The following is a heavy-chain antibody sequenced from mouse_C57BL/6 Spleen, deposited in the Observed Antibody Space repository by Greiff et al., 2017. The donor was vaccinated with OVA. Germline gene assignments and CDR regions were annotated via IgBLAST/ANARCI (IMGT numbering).Heavy chain of an antibody. D-gene: IGHD1-1*01. CDR3: ARNYPYITTDGAMDY. Sequence: VQLQQSGPGLVQPSQSLSITCTVSGFSLTSYGVHWVRQSPGKGLEWLGVIWSGGSTDYNAAFISRLSISKDNSKSQVFFKMNSLQADDTARYYCARNYPYITTDGAMDYWGQGTSVTVSS. V-gene: IGHV2-2*01. CDR2: IWSGGST. J-gene: IGHJ4*01. CDR1: GFSLTSYG.